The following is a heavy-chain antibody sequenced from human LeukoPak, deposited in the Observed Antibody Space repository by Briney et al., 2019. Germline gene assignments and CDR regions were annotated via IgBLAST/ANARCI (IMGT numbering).Heavy chain of an antibody. V-gene: IGHV3-21*01. CDR3: ARAAYSSGWYGVLGY. CDR2: ISSSSSYI. D-gene: IGHD6-19*01. J-gene: IGHJ4*02. CDR1: GFTFSSYS. Sequence: GGSLRLSCAASGFTFSSYSMNWVRQAPGKGLGWVSSISSSSSYIYYADSVKGRFTISRDNAKNSLYLQMNSLRAEDTAVYYCARAAYSSGWYGVLGYWGQGTLVTVSS.